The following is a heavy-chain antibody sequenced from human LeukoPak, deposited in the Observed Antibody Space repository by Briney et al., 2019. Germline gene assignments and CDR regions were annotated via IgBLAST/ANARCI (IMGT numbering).Heavy chain of an antibody. V-gene: IGHV4-30-4*01. J-gene: IGHJ4*02. CDR3: ARDLLLNKSLPDY. D-gene: IGHD3-10*01. Sequence: SETLSLTCTVSGGSISCGDYYWSWIRQPPGKGLKWIGYIFYSGNTYYNPSLKSRVTISVDTTKNQFSLKLSSVTAADTAVYYCARDLLLNKSLPDYWGQGTLVTVSS. CDR2: IFYSGNT. CDR1: GGSISCGDYY.